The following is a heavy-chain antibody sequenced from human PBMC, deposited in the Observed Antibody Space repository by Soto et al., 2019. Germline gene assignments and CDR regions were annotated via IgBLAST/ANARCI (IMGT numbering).Heavy chain of an antibody. V-gene: IGHV1-69*02. CDR2: VNPIVRMS. Sequence: QVQLVQSGAEVKRPGSSVKVSCKASGDTFNFYSINWVRQAPGLGLEWMGRVNPIVRMSNYAQKFQGRVTMTADKPTSIAYMELSIRRSEDTATYYCARSYGSGYRAFDYWGQEALVTISS. CDR1: GDTFNFYS. D-gene: IGHD3-10*01. CDR3: ARSYGSGYRAFDY. J-gene: IGHJ4*02.